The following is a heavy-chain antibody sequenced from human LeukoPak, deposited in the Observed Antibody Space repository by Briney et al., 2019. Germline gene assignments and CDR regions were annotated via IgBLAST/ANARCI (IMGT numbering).Heavy chain of an antibody. J-gene: IGHJ4*02. D-gene: IGHD6-19*01. CDR1: GFTFSSYA. CDR2: ISGSGGST. V-gene: IGHV3-23*01. Sequence: GGSLRLSCAASGFTFSSYAMSWVRQAPGKGLEWVSAISGSGGSTYYADSVKGRFTISRDNPKNTLYLQMNSLRAEDTAVYYCAKGSSGWYGSCDYWGQGTLVTVSS. CDR3: AKGSSGWYGSCDY.